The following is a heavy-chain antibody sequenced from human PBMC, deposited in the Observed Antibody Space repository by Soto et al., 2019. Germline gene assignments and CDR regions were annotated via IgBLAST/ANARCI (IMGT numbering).Heavy chain of an antibody. CDR2: IYSSVST. V-gene: IGHV4-31*03. J-gene: IGHJ4*02. D-gene: IGHD2-8*01. CDR1: GGSIRSGGYF. CDR3: ARLNSGLYQSFDS. Sequence: SETLSLTCSVSGGSIRSGGYFWTWIRQHPGKGLEYIGHIYSSVSTYYIPSLRRRLTMSLDTSKNQFSLNLTSVTAADTALYFCARLNSGLYQSFDSWGQGALVTVSS.